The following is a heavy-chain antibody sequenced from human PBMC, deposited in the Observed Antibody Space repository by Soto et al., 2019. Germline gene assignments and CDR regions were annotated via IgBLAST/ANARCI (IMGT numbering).Heavy chain of an antibody. V-gene: IGHV1-8*01. CDR3: ARYTSIAVAGTSDAFDI. CDR1: GYTFTSYD. CDR2: MNPNSGNT. J-gene: IGHJ3*02. D-gene: IGHD6-19*01. Sequence: VKVSCKASGYTFTSYDINWVRQATGQGLEWMGWMNPNSGNTGYAQKFQGRVTMTRNTSISTAYMELSSLRSEDTAVYYCARYTSIAVAGTSDAFDIWGQGTMVTVSS.